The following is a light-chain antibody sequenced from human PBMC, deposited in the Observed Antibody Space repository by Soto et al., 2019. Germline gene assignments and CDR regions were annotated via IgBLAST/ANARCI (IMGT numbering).Light chain of an antibody. V-gene: IGKV2-30*01. J-gene: IGKJ1*01. CDR2: EVS. Sequence: DVVMTQSPLSLPVTLGQPASISSRSSQSLVYSDGNTNLSWFQQRPGQSSRRLIYEVSNRDSGVPYRYSGSGLGNDFTLKISRVEAEDVGVYYCMQGRHWPPKFGQGTKVEIK. CDR1: QSLVYSDGNTN. CDR3: MQGRHWPPK.